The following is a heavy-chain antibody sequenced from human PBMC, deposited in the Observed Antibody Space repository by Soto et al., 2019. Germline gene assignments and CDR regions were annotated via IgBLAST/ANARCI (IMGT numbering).Heavy chain of an antibody. CDR1: GIMSSGYG. Sequence: QEQVVQSGPAMKDPGSSVKVSCRASGIMSSGYGFSWVRQAPGQGLEWVGMINPILDSTHYAQNLQGRVSLSVDKSRDTAYLEVTSLRLEDTAIYFCATMKRARLDSWGRGTVVAVSS. CDR2: INPILDST. V-gene: IGHV1-69*09. J-gene: IGHJ4*02. CDR3: ATMKRARLDS. D-gene: IGHD6-25*01.